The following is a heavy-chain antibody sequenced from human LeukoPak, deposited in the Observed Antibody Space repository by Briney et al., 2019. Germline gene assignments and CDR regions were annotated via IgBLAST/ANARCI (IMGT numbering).Heavy chain of an antibody. V-gene: IGHV4-59*01. Sequence: SETLSLTCTVSSGSINGYYWSWILQPPGQGQEWIGYVSCSGSTNYNPSLQSRVTISIGTSKNQFSLKLNSVTAADTAVYYCARVRYASGSYSSWFDPWGQGTLVTVSS. CDR3: ARVRYASGSYSSWFDP. CDR1: SGSINGYY. J-gene: IGHJ5*02. D-gene: IGHD3-16*02. CDR2: VSCSGST.